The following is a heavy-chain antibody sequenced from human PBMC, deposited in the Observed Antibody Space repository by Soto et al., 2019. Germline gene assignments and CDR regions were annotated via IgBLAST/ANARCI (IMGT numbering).Heavy chain of an antibody. CDR3: SKDSSGYYGVFDY. D-gene: IGHD3-22*01. CDR1: GFTFSTYA. CDR2: ISGSGGSA. Sequence: PGGSLRLSCAASGFTFSTYAMRWVRQAPGKGLEWVSAISGSGGSAYYADSVKGRFTISRDSSKNTLYLQMNSLRAEDTAVYYCSKDSSGYYGVFDYWGQGTLVTVSS. V-gene: IGHV3-23*01. J-gene: IGHJ4*02.